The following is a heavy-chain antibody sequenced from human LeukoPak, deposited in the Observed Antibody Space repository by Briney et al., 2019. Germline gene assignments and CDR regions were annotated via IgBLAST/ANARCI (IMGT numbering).Heavy chain of an antibody. V-gene: IGHV3-23*01. J-gene: IGHJ5*02. CDR1: GFIFSKSA. CDR2: LSSGGDST. D-gene: IGHD2/OR15-2a*01. CDR3: ARDLGRNSISGMTA. Sequence: PGGSLRLSCAASGFIFSKSAMSWVRQAPGKGLEWVSGLSSGGDSTSYAASVKGRFTISRDNSKSTLYLQMNSLSTEDTAVYYCARDLGRNSISGMTAWGQGTLVTVSS.